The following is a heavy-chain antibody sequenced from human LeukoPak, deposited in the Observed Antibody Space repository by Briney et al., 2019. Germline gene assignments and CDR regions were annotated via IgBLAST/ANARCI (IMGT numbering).Heavy chain of an antibody. CDR1: GYTPTELS. Sequence: ASVKVSCKVSGYTPTELSMHWVRQAPGKEVEWMGGFDPEDGETIYAQKFPGRVTMTEDTSTDTAYMELSSLRSEDTAVYYCATGIYGGVISNWGQGTLVTVSS. J-gene: IGHJ4*02. V-gene: IGHV1-24*01. D-gene: IGHD3-16*01. CDR2: FDPEDGET. CDR3: ATGIYGGVISN.